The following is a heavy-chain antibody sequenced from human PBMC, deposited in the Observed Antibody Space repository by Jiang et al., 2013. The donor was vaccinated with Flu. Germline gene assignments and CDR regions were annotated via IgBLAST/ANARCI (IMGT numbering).Heavy chain of an antibody. Sequence: SQTLSLTCAISRDSVSSNSAAWNWIRQSPSRGLEWLGRTYYRSKWYNDYAVSVKSRITINPDTSKNQFSLQLNSVTPEDTAVYYCARVPLKGYYDSSGYYYFDYWGQGTLVTVSS. CDR2: TYYRSKWYN. CDR3: ARVPLKGYYDSSGYYYFDY. J-gene: IGHJ4*02. CDR1: RDSVSSNSAA. D-gene: IGHD3-22*01. V-gene: IGHV6-1*01.